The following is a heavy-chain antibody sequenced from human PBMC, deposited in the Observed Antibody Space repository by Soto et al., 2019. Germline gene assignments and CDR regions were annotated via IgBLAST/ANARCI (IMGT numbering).Heavy chain of an antibody. CDR3: ARDKWELSAPLGY. Sequence: ASLKVACKGSGNTVTSYDINWVRQATGHGLEWMGWINPNSGNIGYAQKCQRRVTMSGYTGIRTAYMEVSSLRSEDTAVYYCARDKWELSAPLGYWGQGTLVTVSS. D-gene: IGHD1-26*01. J-gene: IGHJ4*02. CDR1: GNTVTSYD. CDR2: INPNSGNI. V-gene: IGHV1-8*01.